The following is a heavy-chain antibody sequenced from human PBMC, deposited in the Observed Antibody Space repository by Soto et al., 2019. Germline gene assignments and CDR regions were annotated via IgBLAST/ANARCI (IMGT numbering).Heavy chain of an antibody. V-gene: IGHV3-9*01. Sequence: EVQLVESGGGLVQPGRSLRLSCAVSGFTFGDYAMHWVRQIPGKGLEWVSSISGNSDRIGYADSVKGRFTISRDNAKNFLYLQMNSLRAEDTALYYCAKDRDIVVVAYDMDVWGQGTTVTVSS. CDR3: AKDRDIVVVAYDMDV. CDR2: ISGNSDRI. J-gene: IGHJ6*02. D-gene: IGHD2-15*01. CDR1: GFTFGDYA.